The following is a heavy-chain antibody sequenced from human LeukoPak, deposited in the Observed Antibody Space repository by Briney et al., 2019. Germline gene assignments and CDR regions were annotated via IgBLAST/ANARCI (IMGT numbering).Heavy chain of an antibody. CDR3: STTYYYDSSEGY. V-gene: IGHV3-15*07. CDR1: GFTFSSYS. CDR2: IKSKTDGGTT. D-gene: IGHD3-22*01. J-gene: IGHJ4*02. Sequence: GGSLRLSCAASGFTFSSYSINWVRQAPGKGLEWVGRIKSKTDGGTTDYAAPVKGRFTISRDDSKNTLYLQMNSLKTEDTAVYYCSTTYYYDSSEGYWGQGTLVTVSS.